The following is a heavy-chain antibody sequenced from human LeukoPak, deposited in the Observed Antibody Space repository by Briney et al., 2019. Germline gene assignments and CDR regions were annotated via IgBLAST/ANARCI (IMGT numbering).Heavy chain of an antibody. J-gene: IGHJ4*02. D-gene: IGHD3-22*01. CDR2: ISHDGSNK. CDR3: ARGEYYSDTSSYFDY. V-gene: IGHV3-30*03. CDR1: RLSSSSYS. Sequence: GGSLRLSCAASRLSSSSYSMGSVRQAPGKGLEWVAVISHDGSNKYYADSVKGRFTISRDNFKNTLFVQMSSLRAEDTAVYYCARGEYYSDTSSYFDYWGQGTLVTVSS.